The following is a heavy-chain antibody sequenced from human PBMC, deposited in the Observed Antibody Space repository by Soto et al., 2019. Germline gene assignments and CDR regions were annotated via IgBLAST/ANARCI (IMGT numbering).Heavy chain of an antibody. CDR1: GFTFSNAL. CDR3: TTGPGY. CDR2: IKIKTDGGTT. Sequence: GGSRRRSWAASGFTFSNALMSWVRQAPGKGLEWVGRIKIKTDGGTTDYAAPVKGRFTISRDDSKNTLYLQMNSLKTEDTAVYYCTTGPGYWGQGTLVTVSS. J-gene: IGHJ4*02. V-gene: IGHV3-15*01.